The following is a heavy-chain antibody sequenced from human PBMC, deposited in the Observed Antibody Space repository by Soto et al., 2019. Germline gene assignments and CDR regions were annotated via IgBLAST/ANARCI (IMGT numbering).Heavy chain of an antibody. CDR3: ARHDYGDYEGYYYYYMDV. CDR1: GFTFSDYY. V-gene: IGHV3-11*01. J-gene: IGHJ6*03. Sequence: GGSLRLSCAASGFTFSDYYMSWIRQAPGKGLEWVSYISSSGSTIYYADSVKGRFTISRDNAKNSLYLQMNSLRAEDTAVYYCARHDYGDYEGYYYYYMDVWGKGTTVTVSS. D-gene: IGHD4-17*01. CDR2: ISSSGSTI.